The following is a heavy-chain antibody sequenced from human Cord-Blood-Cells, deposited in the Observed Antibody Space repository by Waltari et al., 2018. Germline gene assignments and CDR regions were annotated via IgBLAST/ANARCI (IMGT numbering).Heavy chain of an antibody. CDR3: ARMAVRGVIIKYYYYGMDV. J-gene: IGHJ6*02. CDR2: FIPIFGTA. Sequence: QVQLVQSGAEVKKPGSSVKVSCKASGGTFSSYAISWVRQAPGQGLEWMGGFIPIFGTANYDQKFQGRVTSTADESTSTAYMELSSLRSEDTAVYYCARMAVRGVIIKYYYYGMDVWGQGTTVTVSS. CDR1: GGTFSSYA. V-gene: IGHV1-69*01. D-gene: IGHD3-10*01.